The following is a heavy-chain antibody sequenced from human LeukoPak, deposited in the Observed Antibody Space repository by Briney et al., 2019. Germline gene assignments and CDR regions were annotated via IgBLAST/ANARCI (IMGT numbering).Heavy chain of an antibody. J-gene: IGHJ5*02. CDR2: IYYSGTT. V-gene: IGHV4-59*01. CDR3: ARDNVWFGGRYNWFDP. CDR1: GGSISSYY. Sequence: SETLSLTCTVSGGSISSYYWSWIRQPPGKGLEWIGHIYYSGTTNYNPSLKSRVTISVDTSKNQFSLKLSSVTAADTAVYYCARDNVWFGGRYNWFDPWGQGTLVTVSS. D-gene: IGHD3-10*01.